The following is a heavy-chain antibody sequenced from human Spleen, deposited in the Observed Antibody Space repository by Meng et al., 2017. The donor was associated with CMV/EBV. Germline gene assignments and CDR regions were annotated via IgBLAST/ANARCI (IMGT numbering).Heavy chain of an antibody. CDR2: ISSSGGTT. CDR1: GFTFSSYA. CDR3: AKNYYGSGSYYFRY. Sequence: ASGFTFSSYAMGWVRQAPGKGLEWVSGISSSGGTTDYADSVKGRFTISRDNSKNMLYLQMHSPRAEDTAIYFCAKNYYGSGSYYFRYWGQGTLVTVSS. D-gene: IGHD3-10*01. J-gene: IGHJ4*02. V-gene: IGHV3-23*01.